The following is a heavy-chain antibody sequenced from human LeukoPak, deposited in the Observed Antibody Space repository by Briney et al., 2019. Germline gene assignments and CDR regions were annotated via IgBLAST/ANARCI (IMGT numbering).Heavy chain of an antibody. Sequence: ASVKVPCKASGYTFTSYGISWERQAPGQGLEWMGWISAYNGNTNYAQKLQGRVTMTTDTSTSTAYMELRSLRSDDTAVYYCARIGYYDYVWGSYNRGAFDIWGQGTMVTVSS. CDR1: GYTFTSYG. V-gene: IGHV1-18*01. CDR2: ISAYNGNT. CDR3: ARIGYYDYVWGSYNRGAFDI. D-gene: IGHD3-16*01. J-gene: IGHJ3*02.